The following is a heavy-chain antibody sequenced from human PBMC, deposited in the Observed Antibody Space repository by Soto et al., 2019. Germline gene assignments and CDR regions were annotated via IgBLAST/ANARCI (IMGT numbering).Heavy chain of an antibody. CDR1: GYTFTRYG. CDR3: AMVDVYVTPSPQDV. D-gene: IGHD3-16*01. J-gene: IGHJ6*02. Sequence: QVQLVQSGAEVKNPGASVKVSCKASGYTFTRYGIGWARQAPGQGLEWMGWINTYNGNTNYAQNVQGRVTLTTDTPTSTASMELRSLRSNDTAIYYCAMVDVYVTPSPQDVWGQGTTVIVSS. CDR2: INTYNGNT. V-gene: IGHV1-18*01.